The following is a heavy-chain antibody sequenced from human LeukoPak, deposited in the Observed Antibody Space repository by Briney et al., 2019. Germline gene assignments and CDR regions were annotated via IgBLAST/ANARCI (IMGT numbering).Heavy chain of an antibody. Sequence: GGSLRLSCAASGFTFSVHPMNWVRQAPGKGLDWVAVISNDGSKKYYADSVKGRFTISRDNSKNTLSLQVSSLRTEDTAVYYCAKDRYSYAFEYSDSWGQGTLVTVSS. J-gene: IGHJ4*02. CDR3: AKDRYSYAFEYSDS. CDR2: ISNDGSKK. CDR1: GFTFSVHP. V-gene: IGHV3-30*18. D-gene: IGHD5-18*01.